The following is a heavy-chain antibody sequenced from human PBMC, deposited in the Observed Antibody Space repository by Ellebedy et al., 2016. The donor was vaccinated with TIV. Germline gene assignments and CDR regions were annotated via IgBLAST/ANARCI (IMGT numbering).Heavy chain of an antibody. J-gene: IGHJ6*02. CDR2: INAGNGNT. D-gene: IGHD5-12*01. CDR1: GYTFTSYA. V-gene: IGHV1-3*01. CDR3: ASKSVDIVATHPADYYGMDV. Sequence: AASVKVSCKASGYTFTSYAMHWVRQAPGQRLEWMGWINAGNGNTTYSQKFQGRVTITRDTSASTAYMELSSLRSEDTAVYYCASKSVDIVATHPADYYGMDVWGQGTTVTVSS.